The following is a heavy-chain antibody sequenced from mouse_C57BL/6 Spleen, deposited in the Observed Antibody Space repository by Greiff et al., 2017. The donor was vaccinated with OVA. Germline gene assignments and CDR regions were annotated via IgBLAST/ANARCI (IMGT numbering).Heavy chain of an antibody. CDR2: IYPGSGNT. CDR1: GYTFTDYY. J-gene: IGHJ3*01. Sequence: VQLQESGAELVRPGASVKLSCKASGYTFTDYYINWVKQRPGQGLEWIARIYPGSGNTYYNEKFKGKATLTAEKSSSTAYMQLSSLTSEDSAVYFCARQGYWGQGTLVTVSA. V-gene: IGHV1-76*01. CDR3: ARQGY.